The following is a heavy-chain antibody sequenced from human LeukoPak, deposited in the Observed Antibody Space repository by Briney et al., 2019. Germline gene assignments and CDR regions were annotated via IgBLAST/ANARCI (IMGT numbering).Heavy chain of an antibody. CDR2: ISYDGSDK. Sequence: TGGSLRLSCAASGFTFSNYTMHWVRQAPGKGLEWVALISYDGSDKYFADSVKGRFTISRDNSKNTLYLQMNSLRDEDTAVYYCATTYYSGSGSFDYWGQGTLVTVSS. CDR1: GFTFSNYT. J-gene: IGHJ4*02. D-gene: IGHD3-10*01. V-gene: IGHV3-30-3*01. CDR3: ATTYYSGSGSFDY.